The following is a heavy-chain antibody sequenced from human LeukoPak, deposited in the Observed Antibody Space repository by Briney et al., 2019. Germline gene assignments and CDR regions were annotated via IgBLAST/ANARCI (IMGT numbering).Heavy chain of an antibody. V-gene: IGHV3-33*01. CDR1: GFTFSSYG. D-gene: IGHD3-9*01. CDR2: IWYDGGNK. Sequence: GGSLRLSCAASGFTFSSYGMHWVRLAPGKGLEWVAVIWYDGGNKYYADSVKGRFTISRDNSKNTLYLQMNSLRAEDTAVYYCARDVGSSGYHFDYWGQGTLVTVSS. CDR3: ARDVGSSGYHFDY. J-gene: IGHJ4*02.